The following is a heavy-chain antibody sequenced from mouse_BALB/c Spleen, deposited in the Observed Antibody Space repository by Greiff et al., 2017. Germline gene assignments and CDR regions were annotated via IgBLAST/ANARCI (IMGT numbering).Heavy chain of an antibody. Sequence: VQLQQSGAELVRPGASVTLSCKASGYTFTDYEMHWVKQTPVHGLEWIGAIDPETGGTAYNQKFKGKATLTADKSSSTAYMELRSLTSEDSAVYYCTGGSSYVWFAYWGQGTLVTVSA. CDR1: GYTFTDYE. D-gene: IGHD1-1*01. CDR3: TGGSSYVWFAY. J-gene: IGHJ3*01. CDR2: IDPETGGT. V-gene: IGHV1-15*01.